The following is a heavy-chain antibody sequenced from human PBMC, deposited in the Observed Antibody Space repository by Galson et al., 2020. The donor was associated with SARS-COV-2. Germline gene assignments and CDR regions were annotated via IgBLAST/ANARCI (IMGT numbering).Heavy chain of an antibody. Sequence: TGGSLRLSCAASGFTFNRCAMSWVRQAPGKGLEWVSSISGSGGSKYSADSVKGRFVISRDSSKNTVYLQMNSLRVDDTAVYYCPKDRGIDYGDQLEYWGQGTLVTFTS. CDR1: GFTFNRCA. V-gene: IGHV3-23*01. CDR2: ISGSGGSK. D-gene: IGHD4-17*01. J-gene: IGHJ4*02. CDR3: PKDRGIDYGDQLEY.